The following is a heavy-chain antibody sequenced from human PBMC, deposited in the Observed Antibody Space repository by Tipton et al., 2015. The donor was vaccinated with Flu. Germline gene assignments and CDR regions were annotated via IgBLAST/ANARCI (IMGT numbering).Heavy chain of an antibody. CDR1: GLTFRNYG. CDR2: ISAKGDKE. CDR3: AKDLIRNDGLSLDAFDV. V-gene: IGHV3-23*01. Sequence: SLRLSCETSGLTFRNYGMSWVRQAPGKGLEWVSAISAKGDKEDYADSVKGRFTIPRDNSKSTLYLQMNSLGAEDTAIYYCAKDLIRNDGLSLDAFDVWGQGTMVTVSS. J-gene: IGHJ3*01. D-gene: IGHD5-24*01.